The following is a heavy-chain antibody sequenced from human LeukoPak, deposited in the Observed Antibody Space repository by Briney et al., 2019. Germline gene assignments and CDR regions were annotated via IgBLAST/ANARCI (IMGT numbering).Heavy chain of an antibody. D-gene: IGHD5-24*01. J-gene: IGHJ4*02. CDR1: GGTFSSYA. CDR3: ARDALKDGYNYVGY. V-gene: IGHV1-69*13. CDR2: IIPIFGTA. Sequence: SVKVSCKASGGTFSSYAISWVRQAPGQGLEWMGGIIPIFGTANYAQKFQGRVTITADESTSTAYMELSSLRSEDPAVYYCARDALKDGYNYVGYWGQGALVTVSS.